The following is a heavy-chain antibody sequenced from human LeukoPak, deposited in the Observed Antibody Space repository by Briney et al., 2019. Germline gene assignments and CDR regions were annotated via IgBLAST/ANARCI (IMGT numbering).Heavy chain of an antibody. J-gene: IGHJ6*03. CDR1: GASFCGYY. CDR2: INHSGST. CDR3: ARGRTVRGAIKFYYYMDV. D-gene: IGHD3-10*01. Sequence: SETLSLTCAVYGASFCGYYWSWIRQPPGKGLEWIGEINHSGSTSYNPSLKSRVTISVDTSKNQFSLKLSSVTAADTAVYYCARGRTVRGAIKFYYYMDVWGKGTTVTVSS. V-gene: IGHV4-34*01.